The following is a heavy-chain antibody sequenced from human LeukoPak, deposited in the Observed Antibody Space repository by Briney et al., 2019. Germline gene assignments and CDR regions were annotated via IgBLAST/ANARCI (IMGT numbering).Heavy chain of an antibody. Sequence: GGSLRLSCAASGFTFSAYAMSWVRQAPGKGLEWVSSISGSGGSTYYADSVKGRFTISRDNSKNTLYLQMNSLRAEDTAVYYCAKNLPAAIQSYFQHWGQGTLVTVSS. CDR3: AKNLPAAIQSYFQH. CDR1: GFTFSAYA. D-gene: IGHD2-2*01. V-gene: IGHV3-23*01. CDR2: ISGSGGST. J-gene: IGHJ1*01.